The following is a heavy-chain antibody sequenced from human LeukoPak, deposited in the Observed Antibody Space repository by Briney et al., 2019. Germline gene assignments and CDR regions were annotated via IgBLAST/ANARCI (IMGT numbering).Heavy chain of an antibody. D-gene: IGHD2-2*01. J-gene: IGHJ6*02. V-gene: IGHV3-30-3*01. CDR1: GFTFSSYA. CDR3: ARGDIVVVPAEGEAWYYYGMDV. Sequence: GGSLILSCAASGFTFSSYAMHWVRQAPSKGLEWVAVISYDGSNKYYADSVKGRFTISRDNSKNTLYLQMNSLRAEDTAVYYCARGDIVVVPAEGEAWYYYGMDVWGQGTTVTVSS. CDR2: ISYDGSNK.